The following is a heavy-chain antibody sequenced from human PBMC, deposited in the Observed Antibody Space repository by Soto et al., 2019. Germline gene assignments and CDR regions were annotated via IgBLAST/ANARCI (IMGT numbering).Heavy chain of an antibody. CDR2: IIPIFGTA. CDR1: GGTFSSYA. CDR3: ARVGDSSHYYYYYGMDV. Sequence: SVKVSFKASGGTFSSYAISWVRQAPGQGLEWMGGIIPIFGTANYAQKFQGRVTITADESTSTAYMELSSLRSEDTAVYYCARVGDSSHYYYYYGMDVWGQGTTVTVSS. D-gene: IGHD6-13*01. J-gene: IGHJ6*02. V-gene: IGHV1-69*13.